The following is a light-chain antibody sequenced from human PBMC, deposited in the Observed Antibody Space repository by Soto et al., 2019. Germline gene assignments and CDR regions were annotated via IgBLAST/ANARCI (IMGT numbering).Light chain of an antibody. Sequence: DIQMTQFPSSLSASVVDRVTITCLASQSISRYLNWYQQRAGKAPKLLIYGASGLQGGVPSRFNGSGSGTDFTLTISSLQPEDFATYSCQQRYSIPPTFGQGTKVDIK. J-gene: IGKJ1*01. CDR1: QSISRY. CDR3: QQRYSIPPT. V-gene: IGKV1-39*01. CDR2: GAS.